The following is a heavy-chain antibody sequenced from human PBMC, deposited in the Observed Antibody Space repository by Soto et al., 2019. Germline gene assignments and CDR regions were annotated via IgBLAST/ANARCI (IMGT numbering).Heavy chain of an antibody. CDR1: GGSISSGDYY. V-gene: IGHV4-30-4*01. CDR3: ARDREGAYSGYDIT. Sequence: SETLSLTCTVSGGSISSGDYYWSWIRQPPGKGLEWIGYIYYSGSTYYNPSLKSRVTISVDTSKNQFSLKLSSVTAADTAVYYCARDREGAYSGYDITWGQGTLVTVSS. J-gene: IGHJ4*02. D-gene: IGHD5-12*01. CDR2: IYYSGST.